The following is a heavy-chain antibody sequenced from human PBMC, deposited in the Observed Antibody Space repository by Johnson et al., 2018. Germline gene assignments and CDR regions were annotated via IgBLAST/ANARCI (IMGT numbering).Heavy chain of an antibody. Sequence: VQLVQSGGGLVQPGRSLRLSCAASGFTFDDYAMHWVRQAPGKGLEWVSGISWNSGSIGYADSVKGRLTISRDNAKNSLYLQMNSLRAEDTAVYYWAREVGFGEYYGMDVWGQGTTVTVSS. CDR1: GFTFDDYA. CDR3: AREVGFGEYYGMDV. J-gene: IGHJ6*02. CDR2: ISWNSGSI. D-gene: IGHD3-10*01. V-gene: IGHV3-9*01.